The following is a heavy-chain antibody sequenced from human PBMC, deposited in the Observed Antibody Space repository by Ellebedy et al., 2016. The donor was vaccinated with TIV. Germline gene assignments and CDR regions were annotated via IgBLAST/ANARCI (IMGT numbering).Heavy chain of an antibody. D-gene: IGHD3-16*01. CDR3: SRVRGTYAYGMDV. J-gene: IGHJ6*02. V-gene: IGHV3-48*02. CDR1: GLTXSSHS. Sequence: PGGSLRLSCAASGLTXSSHSXHWVPXPPGKGLEWVSCIGTTGNTVYYADSVKGRFTISRDNAMNSLYLEMNSLRDEDTAVYYCSRVRGTYAYGMDVWGQGTTVTVSS. CDR2: IGTTGNTV.